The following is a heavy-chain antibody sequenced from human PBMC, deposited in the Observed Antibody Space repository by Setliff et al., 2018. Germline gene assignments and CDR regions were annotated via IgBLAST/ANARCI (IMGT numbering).Heavy chain of an antibody. J-gene: IGHJ4*02. D-gene: IGHD6-13*01. V-gene: IGHV1-69*13. CDR3: ARVQQLGTFDY. CDR1: GGTFSSYA. Sequence: ASVKVSCKASGGTFSSYAISWVRQAPGQGLEWMGGIIPIFGTANYAQKFQGRVTITAVESTSTAYRELSSLRSEDTAVYYCARVQQLGTFDYWGQGTLVTVSS. CDR2: IIPIFGTA.